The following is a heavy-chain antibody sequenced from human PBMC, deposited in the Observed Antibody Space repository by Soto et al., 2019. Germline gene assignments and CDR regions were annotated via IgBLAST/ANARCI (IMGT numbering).Heavy chain of an antibody. CDR2: INHSGST. V-gene: IGHV4-34*01. CDR1: GGSFSGYY. Sequence: SETLSLTCAVYGGSFSGYYWSWIRQPPGKGLEWIGEINHSGSTNYNPSLKSRVTISVDTSKNQFSLKLSSVTAADTAVYCCERGYSNWFDPWGQGTLVTVSS. D-gene: IGHD4-4*01. J-gene: IGHJ5*02. CDR3: ERGYSNWFDP.